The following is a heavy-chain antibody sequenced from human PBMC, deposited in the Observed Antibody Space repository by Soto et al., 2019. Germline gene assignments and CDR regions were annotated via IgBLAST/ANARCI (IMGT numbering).Heavy chain of an antibody. CDR3: ARHPSGYIGNLGY. V-gene: IGHV3-23*01. Sequence: EVQLLESGGGLVQPGGSLRLSCAASGFTFSSYAMSWVRQAPGKGLEWVSTITGSGVNRYHADSVQGRFTISRDNSKDTLDLQMNSLRAEDTAVYYCARHPSGYIGNLGYWGQGTLVTVSS. CDR1: GFTFSSYA. CDR2: ITGSGVNR. D-gene: IGHD5-12*01. J-gene: IGHJ4*02.